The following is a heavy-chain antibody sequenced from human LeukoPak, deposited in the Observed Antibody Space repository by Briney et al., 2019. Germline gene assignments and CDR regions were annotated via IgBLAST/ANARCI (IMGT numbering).Heavy chain of an antibody. V-gene: IGHV1-18*01. CDR3: ARDRGYYDILTGPDY. D-gene: IGHD3-9*01. CDR2: ISAYNGNT. CDR1: GYTFTSYG. Sequence: GASVTVSCKASGYTFTSYGISWVRQAPGQGLEWMGWISAYNGNTNYAQKLQGRVTMTTDTSTSTAYMELRSLRSDDTAVYYCARDRGYYDILTGPDYWGQGTLVTVSS. J-gene: IGHJ4*02.